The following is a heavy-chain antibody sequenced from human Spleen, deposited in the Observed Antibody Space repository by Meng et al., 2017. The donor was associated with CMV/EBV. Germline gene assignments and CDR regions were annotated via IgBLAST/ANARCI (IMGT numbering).Heavy chain of an antibody. J-gene: IGHJ4*02. CDR1: GYTFTDYY. Sequence: CQASGYTFTDYYIHWVRQAPGQGLEWMGCINPNGGGTKYAQIFQGRVTMTKDTSINTAYMDLNWLRSDDTAIFYCARAYTSSDDFDYWGQGTLVTVSS. V-gene: IGHV1-2*02. D-gene: IGHD6-6*01. CDR2: INPNGGGT. CDR3: ARAYTSSDDFDY.